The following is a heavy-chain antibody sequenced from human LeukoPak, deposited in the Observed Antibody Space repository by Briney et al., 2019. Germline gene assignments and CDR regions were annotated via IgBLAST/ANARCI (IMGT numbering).Heavy chain of an antibody. D-gene: IGHD3-10*01. CDR3: ARHRFTAGSGNDY. Sequence: SETLSLTCTVSGGSISSYYWSWIRQPPGKGLEWIGYIYYSGSTNYNPSLKSRVTISVDTSKNQFSLKLSSVTAADTAVYYCARHRFTAGSGNDYWSQGTLVTVSS. CDR1: GGSISSYY. J-gene: IGHJ4*02. V-gene: IGHV4-59*08. CDR2: IYYSGST.